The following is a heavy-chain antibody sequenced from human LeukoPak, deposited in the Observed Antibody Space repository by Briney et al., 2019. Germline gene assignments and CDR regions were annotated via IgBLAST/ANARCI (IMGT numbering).Heavy chain of an antibody. CDR2: IIGSGGST. CDR3: AKIFGLGQSFYVWDS. Sequence: PGGSLRLSCAASGFTFSSYGMSWVRQAPGKGLEWVSTIIGSGGSTYDADSVKGRFTISRDNSKSTMYLQMNSLRAEDTAIYYCAKIFGLGQSFYVWDSWGQGTLVTVSS. V-gene: IGHV3-23*01. J-gene: IGHJ4*02. D-gene: IGHD1-26*01. CDR1: GFTFSSYG.